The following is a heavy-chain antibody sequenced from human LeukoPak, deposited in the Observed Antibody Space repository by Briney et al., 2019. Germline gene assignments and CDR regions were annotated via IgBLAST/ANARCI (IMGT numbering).Heavy chain of an antibody. D-gene: IGHD3-9*01. CDR1: GFTFSNYA. Sequence: GASLRLSCAASGFTFSNYAMSWVRQAPGKGXXXXXXXXXSGGSTYYADSVKGRFTVSRDNSRSTLYLQMKSLRAEDTALYYCAKWGDYDVLTGYYVPDYWGQGTRVTVSS. V-gene: IGHV3-23*01. J-gene: IGHJ4*02. CDR2: XXXSGGST. CDR3: AKWGDYDVLTGYYVPDY.